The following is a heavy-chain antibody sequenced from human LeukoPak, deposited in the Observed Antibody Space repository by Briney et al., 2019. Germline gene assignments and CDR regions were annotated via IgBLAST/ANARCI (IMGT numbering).Heavy chain of an antibody. V-gene: IGHV3-23*01. CDR2: ISGSGGST. CDR1: GFTFSSYA. Sequence: PGGSLRLSCAASGFTFSSYAMSWVRQAPGKGLEWVSAISGSGGSTYYADSVKGRFTISRDNSKNTLYLQMNSLRAEHTAVYYCAKEARIIYDSSGYYDNWGQGTLVTVSS. D-gene: IGHD3-22*01. J-gene: IGHJ4*02. CDR3: AKEARIIYDSSGYYDN.